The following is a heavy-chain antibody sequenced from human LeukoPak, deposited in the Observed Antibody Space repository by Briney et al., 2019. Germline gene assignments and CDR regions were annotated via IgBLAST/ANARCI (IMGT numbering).Heavy chain of an antibody. V-gene: IGHV3-23*01. Sequence: PGGSLRLSCAASGFTFSSYAMSWVRQAPGKGLEWVSAISGSGGSTYYADSVKGRFTISRDNSKNTLYLQMNSLRIEDTAVFYCARDLPPMPVAAYYGMDAWGQGTTVTVSS. J-gene: IGHJ6*02. CDR3: ARDLPPMPVAAYYGMDA. CDR2: ISGSGGST. CDR1: GFTFSSYA. D-gene: IGHD6-19*01.